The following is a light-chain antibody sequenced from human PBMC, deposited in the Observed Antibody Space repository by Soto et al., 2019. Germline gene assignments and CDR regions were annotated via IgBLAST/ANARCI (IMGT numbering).Light chain of an antibody. CDR1: SSNIGNNA. V-gene: IGLV1-36*01. CDR2: YND. J-gene: IGLJ3*02. CDR3: AAWDDSLNGNV. Sequence: QSVLTQPPSVSAAPRQRVTISCSGSSSNIGNNAVNWYQQLPGKAPKLLIYYNDLLPSGVSDRFSASKSGTSASLAISGLHSEDEADYYCAAWDDSLNGNVFGGGTKVTVL.